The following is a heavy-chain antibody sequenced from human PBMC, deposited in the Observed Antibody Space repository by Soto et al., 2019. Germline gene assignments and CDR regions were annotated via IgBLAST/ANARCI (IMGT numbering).Heavy chain of an antibody. CDR3: AKDPSTGPADY. V-gene: IGHV3-23*01. CDR2: IGPTGYT. Sequence: GGSLRLSCTSFSQYGMSWVRRPPGKGLEWISTIGPTGYTHYADSVAGRFTISRDDSANTLYLQMSNLRVDDTAIYYCAKDPSTGPADYWAREPWSPSPQ. J-gene: IGHJ4*02. CDR1: SQYG. D-gene: IGHD3-9*01.